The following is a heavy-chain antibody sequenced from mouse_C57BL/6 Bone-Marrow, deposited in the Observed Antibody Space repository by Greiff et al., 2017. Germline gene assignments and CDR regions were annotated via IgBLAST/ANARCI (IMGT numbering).Heavy chain of an antibody. Sequence: EVQLQQSGAELVRPGASVKLSCTASGFNIKDDYMHWVKQRPEQGLEWIGWIDPENGDTEYASKFQGKATITADTSSNTAYLQLSSLTSEDTAVYYCTTWCYDYYAMDYWGQGTSVTVSS. CDR2: IDPENGDT. CDR3: TTWCYDYYAMDY. J-gene: IGHJ4*01. D-gene: IGHD1-1*02. V-gene: IGHV14-4*01. CDR1: GFNIKDDY.